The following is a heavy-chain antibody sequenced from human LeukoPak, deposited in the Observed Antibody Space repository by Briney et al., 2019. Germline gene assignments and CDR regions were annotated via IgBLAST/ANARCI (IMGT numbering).Heavy chain of an antibody. V-gene: IGHV3-23*01. CDR3: AKGLYYYGSGSSMDV. CDR1: GLTFSSYA. Sequence: PGGSLRLSCAASGLTFSSYAMSWVRQAPGKGLEWVSAISGSGGSTYYADSVKGRFTISRDNSKNTLYLQMNSLRAEDTAVYYCAKGLYYYGSGSSMDVWGQGTTVTVSS. CDR2: ISGSGGST. D-gene: IGHD3-10*01. J-gene: IGHJ6*02.